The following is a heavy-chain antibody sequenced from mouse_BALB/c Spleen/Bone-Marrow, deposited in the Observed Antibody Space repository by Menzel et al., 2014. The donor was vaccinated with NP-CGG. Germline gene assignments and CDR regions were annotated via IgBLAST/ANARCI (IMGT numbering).Heavy chain of an antibody. CDR1: GYTFTSYW. V-gene: IGHV1-69*02. CDR2: IDPSDSET. D-gene: IGHD2-3*01. J-gene: IGHJ4*01. CDR3: ARALGDGYYYAMDY. Sequence: QVHVKQSGAELVKPGAPVRLSCKASGYTFTSYWMNWVKQRLGRGLEWIGRIDPSDSETHYNQKFKDKATLTVDKSSSTAYIQLSSLTSEDSAVYYCARALGDGYYYAMDYWGQGTSVTVSS.